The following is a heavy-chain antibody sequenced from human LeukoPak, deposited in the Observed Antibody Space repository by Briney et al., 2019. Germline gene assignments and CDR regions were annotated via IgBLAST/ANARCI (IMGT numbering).Heavy chain of an antibody. CDR1: GGSISSSSYY. V-gene: IGHV4-39*07. CDR3: ARDIPYDFWSGYPYYYYMDV. J-gene: IGHJ6*03. CDR2: IYYSGST. Sequence: SETLSLTCTVSGGSISSSSYYWGWIRQPPGKGLEWIGSIYYSGSTYYNPSLKSRVTISVDTSKNQFSLKLSPVTAADTAVYYCARDIPYDFWSGYPYYYYMDVWGKGTTVTVSS. D-gene: IGHD3-3*01.